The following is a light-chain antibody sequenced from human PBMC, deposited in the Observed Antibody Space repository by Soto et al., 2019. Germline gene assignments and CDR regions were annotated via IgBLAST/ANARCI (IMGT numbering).Light chain of an antibody. Sequence: QSVLTQPASVSGSPGQSITISCTGTSSDVGGHNYVSWYQHYPGKAPKLMIYEVTNRPSGVSDRFSGSKSGNTASLTISGLQPEDEADYYCSSYTSSNNHLYVFGKGSKVIVL. V-gene: IGLV2-14*01. CDR2: EVT. CDR1: SSDVGGHNY. J-gene: IGLJ1*01. CDR3: SSYTSSNNHLYV.